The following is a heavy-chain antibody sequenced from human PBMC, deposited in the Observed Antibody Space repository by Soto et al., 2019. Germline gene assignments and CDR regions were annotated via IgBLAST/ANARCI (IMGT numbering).Heavy chain of an antibody. CDR3: ARCRTGNYGDSDDY. CDR1: GGSISSGGYS. J-gene: IGHJ4*01. D-gene: IGHD4-17*01. CDR2: IYHSGST. V-gene: IGHV4-30-2*01. Sequence: SETLSLTCAVSGGSISSGGYSWSWIRQPPGKGLEWIGYIYHSGSTYYNPPLRSRVTISVDRSKNQFSLKLSSVTAADTAVYYCARCRTGNYGDSDDYWGRRTLVTVSS.